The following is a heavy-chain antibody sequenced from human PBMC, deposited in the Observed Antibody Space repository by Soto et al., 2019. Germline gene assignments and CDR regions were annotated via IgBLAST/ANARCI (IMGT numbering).Heavy chain of an antibody. D-gene: IGHD2-2*03. CDR1: GFTFSSYV. CDR2: IWFDGSNK. J-gene: IGHJ4*02. CDR3: ARWIAPSDVGSDY. Sequence: QVQLVESGGGVVQPGRSLRLYCAASGFTFSSYVMHWVRQAPGKGLEWVAVIWFDGSNKYYADSVKGRFTISRDNAKNTLYLQMNSVSAEDMAVYYCARWIAPSDVGSDYWGQGTLVTVSS. V-gene: IGHV3-33*01.